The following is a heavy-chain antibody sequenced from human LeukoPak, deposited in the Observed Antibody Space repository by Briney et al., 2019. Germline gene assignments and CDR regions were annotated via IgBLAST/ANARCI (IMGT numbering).Heavy chain of an antibody. CDR1: GYTFTGYY. CDR3: ARVPNCGVDCYYFDY. D-gene: IGHD2-21*02. CDR2: INPNSGDT. V-gene: IGHV1-2*02. J-gene: IGHJ4*02. Sequence: GASVKVSCKASGYTFTGYYMDWVRQAPGQGLEWMGWINPNSGDTNYATKFQVRVTMTRDTSIGTSYMELSRLRSDDTAVYYCARVPNCGVDCYYFDYWGQGTLVTVSS.